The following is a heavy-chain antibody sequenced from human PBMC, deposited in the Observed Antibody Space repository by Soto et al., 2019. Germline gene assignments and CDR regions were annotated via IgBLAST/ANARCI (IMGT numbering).Heavy chain of an antibody. CDR1: GFSFSAYT. CDR3: ARGGEDITSPYGMDV. J-gene: IGHJ6*02. CDR2: VSKGATYK. Sequence: EGRLVESGGGLVKPGGSLRLSCAASGFSFSAYTMIWVRQAPGKGLQWVASVSKGATYKEYADSVKGRFTISRDDSNHLVFLQMESLGVEDTAIYYCARGGEDITSPYGMDVWGQGTTVTVSS. D-gene: IGHD3-16*01. V-gene: IGHV3-21*01.